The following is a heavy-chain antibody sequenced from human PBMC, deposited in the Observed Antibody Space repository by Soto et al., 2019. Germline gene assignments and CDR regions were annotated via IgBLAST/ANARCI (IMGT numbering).Heavy chain of an antibody. V-gene: IGHV3-23*01. Sequence: GGSLRLSCAASGFTFNRYTMSWVRQAPGTGLEWVSSLIGGNGETSYADSVKGRFTISRDNSKNTLYLQMNSLRAEDTAVYYCARESPSNWFDPWGQGTLVTVSS. CDR2: LIGGNGET. J-gene: IGHJ5*02. CDR1: GFTFNRYT. CDR3: ARESPSNWFDP.